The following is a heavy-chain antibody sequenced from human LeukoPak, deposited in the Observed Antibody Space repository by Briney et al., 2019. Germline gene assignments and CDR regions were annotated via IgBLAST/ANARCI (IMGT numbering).Heavy chain of an antibody. CDR1: GGTFSSYA. V-gene: IGHV1-69*04. CDR2: IIPILGIA. CDR3: ARDHPVGATSY. J-gene: IGHJ4*02. Sequence: SVKVSCKASGGTFSSYAISWVRQAPGQGLEWMGRIIPILGIANYAQKFQGRVTITADKSTSTAYMELSSLRSEDTAVYCCARDHPVGATSYWGQGTLVTVSS. D-gene: IGHD1-26*01.